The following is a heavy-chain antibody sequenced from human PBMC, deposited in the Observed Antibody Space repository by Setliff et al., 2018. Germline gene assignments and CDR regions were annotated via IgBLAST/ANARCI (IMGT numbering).Heavy chain of an antibody. Sequence: PGESLTLSCKGSGYSFSIYWIGWARQMPGKGLEWMGIIYPGDSDTIYRPSFRGQVTISADKSISTAYLQWSSLKASDTAMYYCARRAGDAFDIWGQGTMVTVSS. J-gene: IGHJ3*02. CDR2: IYPGDSDT. V-gene: IGHV5-51*01. CDR1: GYSFSIYW. CDR3: ARRAGDAFDI.